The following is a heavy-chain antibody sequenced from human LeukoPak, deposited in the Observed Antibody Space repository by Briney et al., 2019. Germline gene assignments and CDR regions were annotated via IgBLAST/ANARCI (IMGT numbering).Heavy chain of an antibody. Sequence: ASVKVSCKASGYTFTGYYMHWVRQAPGKGLEWMGGFDPEDGETIYAQKFQGRVTMTEDTSTDTAYMELSSLRSEDTAVYYCATSYSSGWYAEYFQHWGQGTLVTVSS. D-gene: IGHD6-19*01. CDR2: FDPEDGET. J-gene: IGHJ1*01. CDR3: ATSYSSGWYAEYFQH. CDR1: GYTFTGYY. V-gene: IGHV1-24*01.